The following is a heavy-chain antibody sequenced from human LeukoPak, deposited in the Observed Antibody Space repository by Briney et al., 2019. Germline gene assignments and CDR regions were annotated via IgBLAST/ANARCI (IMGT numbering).Heavy chain of an antibody. J-gene: IGHJ3*02. V-gene: IGHV3-23*01. CDR1: GFTFSSFA. Sequence: PGRSLRLSCAASGFTFSSFAMSWVRQVPGKGLEWVSAVSGSGGSTYYADSVKGRFTISRDNSKNTLILQMNSLRVEDTAVYYCAKDFYSNPFYCSGSSCYSSAFDIWGQGTMVTVSS. CDR2: VSGSGGST. D-gene: IGHD2-15*01. CDR3: AKDFYSNPFYCSGSSCYSSAFDI.